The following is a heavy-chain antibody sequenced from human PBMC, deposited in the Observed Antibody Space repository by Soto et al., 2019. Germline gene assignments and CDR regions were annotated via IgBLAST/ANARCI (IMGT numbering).Heavy chain of an antibody. Sequence: ASVKVSCKGFGYIFTGYYIHWVRQAPGQGLEWMGWINPAGGGTNYAQKFQGRVTMTRDMSFSTAYMELSRLGSDDTAVYYCARENWNYDCDYWGQGTLVTVSS. D-gene: IGHD1-7*01. CDR3: ARENWNYDCDY. CDR2: INPAGGGT. V-gene: IGHV1-2*02. J-gene: IGHJ4*02. CDR1: GYIFTGYY.